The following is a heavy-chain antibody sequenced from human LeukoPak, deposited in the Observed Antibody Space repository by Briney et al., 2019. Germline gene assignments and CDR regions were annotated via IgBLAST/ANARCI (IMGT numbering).Heavy chain of an antibody. D-gene: IGHD3-10*01. CDR3: AKFSGSWHHYAMDV. Sequence: PGGSLRLSCGASGFTFSTYAMSWVRQAPGKGLEWVSAISDSGASTYYADSVKGRFTISREHSTNTLYLQMSSLRADDTAVYYCAKFSGSWHHYAMDVWGQGATVTVSS. CDR1: GFTFSTYA. CDR2: ISDSGAST. V-gene: IGHV3-23*01. J-gene: IGHJ6*02.